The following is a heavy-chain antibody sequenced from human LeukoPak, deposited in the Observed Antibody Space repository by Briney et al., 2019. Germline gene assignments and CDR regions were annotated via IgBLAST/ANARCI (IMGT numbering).Heavy chain of an antibody. D-gene: IGHD6-13*01. CDR1: GYTFTSYG. V-gene: IGHV1-18*01. CDR2: ISAYNGNT. Sequence: ASVKVSCKASGYTFTSYGISWVRQTPGQGLEWMGWISAYNGNTNYAQKLQGRVTMTTDTSTSTAYMELRSLRSDDTAVYYCARDKGSIAAAGTNFDYWGQGTLVTVSS. J-gene: IGHJ4*02. CDR3: ARDKGSIAAAGTNFDY.